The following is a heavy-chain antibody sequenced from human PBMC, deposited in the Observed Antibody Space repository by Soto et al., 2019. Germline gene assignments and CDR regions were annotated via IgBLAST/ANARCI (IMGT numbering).Heavy chain of an antibody. CDR2: IYYSGST. D-gene: IGHD6-6*01. Sequence: QLQLQESGPGLVKPSETLSLTCTVSGGSISSSSYYWGWIRQPPGKGLKWIGSIYYSGSTYYNPSLKSRVTISVDTSKNPCSRTLCTVTAADTAVYYCARHRTLTARDLDFCGEGTMVTVSS. V-gene: IGHV4-39*01. J-gene: IGHJ4*02. CDR1: GGSISSSSYY. CDR3: ARHRTLTARDLDF.